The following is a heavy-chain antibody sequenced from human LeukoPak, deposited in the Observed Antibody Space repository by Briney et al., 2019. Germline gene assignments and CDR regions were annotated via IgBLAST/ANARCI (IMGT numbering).Heavy chain of an antibody. CDR3: AREAYYDSSGYSHDAFDI. CDR1: GGSISSYY. V-gene: IGHV4-59*01. J-gene: IGHJ3*02. D-gene: IGHD3-22*01. CDR2: IYYSGST. Sequence: SETLSLTCTVSGGSISSYYWSWIRQPPGKGLEWIGYIYYSGSTNYNPSLKSRVTISVDTSKNQFSLKLSSVTAADTAVYYCAREAYYDSSGYSHDAFDIWGRGTMVTVSS.